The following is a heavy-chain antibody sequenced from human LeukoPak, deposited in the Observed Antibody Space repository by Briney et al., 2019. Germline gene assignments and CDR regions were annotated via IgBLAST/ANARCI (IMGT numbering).Heavy chain of an antibody. D-gene: IGHD2-15*01. Sequence: SKTLSLTCTVSGGSISSYYWTWIRQPPGKGLEWIGYISYSGSTNYNPSLKSRVTISVDTSKNQFSLKLSSVTAADTAVYYCARDHRYCSGSSCYSDAFDIWGQGTVVTVSS. CDR1: GGSISSYY. CDR2: ISYSGST. J-gene: IGHJ3*02. V-gene: IGHV4-59*01. CDR3: ARDHRYCSGSSCYSDAFDI.